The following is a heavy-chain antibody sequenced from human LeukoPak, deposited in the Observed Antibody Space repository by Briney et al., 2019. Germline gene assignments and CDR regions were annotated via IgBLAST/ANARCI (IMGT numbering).Heavy chain of an antibody. Sequence: SETLSLTCTVSGCSISSGSYYWSWIRQPAGKGLEWIGRIYTSGSTNYNPSLKRRVTISYTSKNQFSLKLTSVTAADTAVYYCARQTGSGLFILRGGERTLVTVSS. CDR1: GCSISSGSYY. D-gene: IGHD3/OR15-3a*01. V-gene: IGHV4-61*02. J-gene: IGHJ4*02. CDR2: IYTSGST. CDR3: ARQTGSGLFILR.